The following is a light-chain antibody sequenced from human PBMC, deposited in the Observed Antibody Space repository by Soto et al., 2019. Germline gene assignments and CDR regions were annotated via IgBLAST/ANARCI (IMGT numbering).Light chain of an antibody. CDR1: QSVSSY. CDR3: QQYNNWPKM. Sequence: EIVLTQSPATLSLSPGERATLSCRASQSVSSYLSWYQQKPGQAPRLLIYRTSNRATGIPDRFSGSGSGTDFTLTISRLEPEDFAVYYCQQYNNWPKMFGQGTKVDIK. CDR2: RTS. V-gene: IGKV3-11*01. J-gene: IGKJ1*01.